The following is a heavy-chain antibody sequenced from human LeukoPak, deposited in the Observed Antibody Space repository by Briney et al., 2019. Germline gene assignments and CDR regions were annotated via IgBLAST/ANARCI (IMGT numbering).Heavy chain of an antibody. CDR3: ARDRTYSSSEDY. V-gene: IGHV4-34*01. CDR1: GGSFSGYY. Sequence: SETLSLTCAVYGGSFSGYYWSWIRQPPGKGLEWIGEINHSGSTNYNPSLKSRVTISVDTSKNQFSLKLSSVTAADTAVYYCARDRTYSSSEDYWGQGTLVTVSS. CDR2: INHSGST. J-gene: IGHJ4*02. D-gene: IGHD6-13*01.